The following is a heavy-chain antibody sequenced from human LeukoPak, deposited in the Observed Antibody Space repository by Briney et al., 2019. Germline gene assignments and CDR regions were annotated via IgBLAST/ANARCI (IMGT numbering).Heavy chain of an antibody. J-gene: IGHJ6*02. V-gene: IGHV3-49*04. D-gene: IGHD3-22*01. CDR2: IRSKAFGGTT. CDR1: GFTFGDYA. Sequence: GGSLRLSCTASGFTFGDYAMSWVRQAPGKGLEWVGFIRSKAFGGTTEYAASVKGRFTISRDDSKSIAYLQMNSLKTEDTAVYYCTRDPTYYDSSGYYYYYYGMDVWGQGTTVTASS. CDR3: TRDPTYYDSSGYYYYYYGMDV.